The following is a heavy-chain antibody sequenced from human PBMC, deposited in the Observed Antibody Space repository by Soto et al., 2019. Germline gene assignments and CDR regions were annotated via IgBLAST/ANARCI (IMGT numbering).Heavy chain of an antibody. CDR2: ISGSGGST. Sequence: EVQLLESGGGLVQPGGSLRLSCAASGFTFSSYAMSWVRQAPGKGLEWVSAISGSGGSTYYADSVKGRFTISRDNSKNTLYLQMNSLRAEDTAVYYCAKDSLSPTGAYYDSSGYYYYWGQGTLVTVSS. V-gene: IGHV3-23*01. J-gene: IGHJ4*02. CDR3: AKDSLSPTGAYYDSSGYYYY. D-gene: IGHD3-22*01. CDR1: GFTFSSYA.